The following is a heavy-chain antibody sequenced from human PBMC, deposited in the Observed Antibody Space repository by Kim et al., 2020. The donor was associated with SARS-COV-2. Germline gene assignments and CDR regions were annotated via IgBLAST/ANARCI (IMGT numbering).Heavy chain of an antibody. J-gene: IGHJ6*02. CDR3: ARGTKYYDFWSGFIPADKYYYYGMDV. D-gene: IGHD3-3*01. Sequence: ASVKVSCKASGYTFTSYDINWVRQATGQGLEWMGWMNPNSGNTDYAQKFQGRVTMTRNTSISTAYMELSSLRSEDTAVYYCARGTKYYDFWSGFIPADKYYYYGMDVWGQGTTVTVSS. CDR1: GYTFTSYD. V-gene: IGHV1-8*01. CDR2: MNPNSGNT.